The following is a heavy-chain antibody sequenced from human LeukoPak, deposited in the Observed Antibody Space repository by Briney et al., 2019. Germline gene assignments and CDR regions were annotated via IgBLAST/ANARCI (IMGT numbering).Heavy chain of an antibody. CDR1: GGSISSGGYY. V-gene: IGHV4-30-4*01. Sequence: SQTLSLTCTVSGGSISSGGYYWSWIRQPPGKGLEWIGYIYYSGSTYYNPSLKSRVTISVDTSKNQFSLKLSSVTAADTAVYYCARDGVRLPLDYWGQGTLVTVSP. J-gene: IGHJ4*02. CDR2: IYYSGST. CDR3: ARDGVRLPLDY. D-gene: IGHD2-15*01.